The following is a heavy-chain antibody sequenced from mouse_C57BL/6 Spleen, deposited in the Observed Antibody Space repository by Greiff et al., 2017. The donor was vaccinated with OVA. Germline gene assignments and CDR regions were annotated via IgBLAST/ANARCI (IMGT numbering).Heavy chain of an antibody. CDR1: GYTFTEYT. V-gene: IGHV1-62-2*01. J-gene: IGHJ4*01. D-gene: IGHD2-3*01. CDR3: ARHERGIYDGYPGAMDY. Sequence: VQLQQSGAELVKPGASVKLSCKASGYTFTEYTIHWVKQRSGQGLEWIGWFYPGSGSIKYNEKFKDKGTLTADKSSSTVYMELSRLTSEDSAVYFWARHERGIYDGYPGAMDYWGQGTSVTVSS. CDR2: FYPGSGSI.